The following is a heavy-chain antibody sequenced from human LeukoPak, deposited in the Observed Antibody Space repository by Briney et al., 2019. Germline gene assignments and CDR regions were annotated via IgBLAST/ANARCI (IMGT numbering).Heavy chain of an antibody. CDR1: GFTFSSYG. CDR3: AKDRDPYYDILTGYLDH. J-gene: IGHJ4*02. CDR2: IRYDGSNK. D-gene: IGHD3-9*01. V-gene: IGHV3-30*02. Sequence: GGSLRLSCAASGFTFSSYGMHWVRQAPGKGLEWVAFIRYDGSNKYYADSVKGRFTISRDNSKNTLYLQMNSLRAEDTAVYYCAKDRDPYYDILTGYLDHWGQGTLVTVSS.